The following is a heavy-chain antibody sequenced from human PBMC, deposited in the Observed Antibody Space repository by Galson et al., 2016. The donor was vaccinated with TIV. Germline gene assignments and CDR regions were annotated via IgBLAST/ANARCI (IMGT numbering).Heavy chain of an antibody. CDR3: ARGSRYSKGNYYYFGMTS. CDR1: GYTFTYA. CDR2: INAGNGNT. D-gene: IGHD4-11*01. Sequence: SVKVSCKASGYTFTYAMHWVRQAPGQRLEWMGWINAGNGNTKYSQKFQGRVTITRDTSASTACLEQSSLRSEDTAVYYCARGSRYSKGNYYYFGMTSGAKGPRSPSP. J-gene: IGHJ6*02. V-gene: IGHV1-3*01.